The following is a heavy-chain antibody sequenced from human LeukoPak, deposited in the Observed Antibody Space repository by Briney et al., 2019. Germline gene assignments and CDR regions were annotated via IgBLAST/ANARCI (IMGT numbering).Heavy chain of an antibody. J-gene: IGHJ4*02. CDR1: GFTFSSYG. V-gene: IGHV3-30*18. Sequence: GRSLRLSCAASGFTFSSYGMHWVRQAPGKGLEWVAVISYDGSNKYYADSVKGRFTISRDNSKNTLYLQMNSLRAEDTAVYYCAKGARSKCSSTSCYKQQLAGPNDYWGQGTLVTVSS. CDR2: ISYDGSNK. CDR3: AKGARSKCSSTSCYKQQLAGPNDY. D-gene: IGHD2-2*02.